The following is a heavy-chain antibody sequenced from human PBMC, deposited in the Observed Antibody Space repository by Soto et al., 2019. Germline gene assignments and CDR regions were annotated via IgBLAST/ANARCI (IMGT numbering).Heavy chain of an antibody. D-gene: IGHD4-17*01. CDR3: TRHDDYGDYIDY. Sequence: WGSLRLSCSASVFTFSGSAMHWFRQASGKGLEWVGRIRSKANSYATAYAASVKGRFTISRDDSKNTAYLQMNSLKTEDTAVYYCTRHDDYGDYIDYWGQGTLVTVSS. CDR1: VFTFSGSA. V-gene: IGHV3-73*01. J-gene: IGHJ4*02. CDR2: IRSKANSYAT.